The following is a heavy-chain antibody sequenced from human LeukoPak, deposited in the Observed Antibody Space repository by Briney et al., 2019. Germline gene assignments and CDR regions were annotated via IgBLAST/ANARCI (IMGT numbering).Heavy chain of an antibody. J-gene: IGHJ4*02. Sequence: PGGSLRLSCGVSGFTFSNYGMLWVRQAPGRGLEWVAFIRYDGNNKLYADSVKGRFTISRDNSKNTVYLHINSLRTEDTALYYCAKDNPLDYWGQGTLVTVSS. CDR2: IRYDGNNK. V-gene: IGHV3-30*02. CDR1: GFTFSNYG. D-gene: IGHD1-14*01. CDR3: AKDNPLDY.